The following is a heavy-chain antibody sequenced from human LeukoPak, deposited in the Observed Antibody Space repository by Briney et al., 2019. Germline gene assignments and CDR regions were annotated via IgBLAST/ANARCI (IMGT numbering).Heavy chain of an antibody. CDR1: GGTFISYA. Sequence: GASVKVSCKASGGTFISYAISWVRQAPGQGLEGMGWINPNSGGTNYAQKFQGRVTMTRDTSISTAYMELSRLRSDDTAVYYCAREAAGDIVVVVAATMELGDAFDIWGQGTMVTVSS. CDR3: AREAAGDIVVVVAATMELGDAFDI. V-gene: IGHV1-2*02. J-gene: IGHJ3*02. CDR2: INPNSGGT. D-gene: IGHD2-15*01.